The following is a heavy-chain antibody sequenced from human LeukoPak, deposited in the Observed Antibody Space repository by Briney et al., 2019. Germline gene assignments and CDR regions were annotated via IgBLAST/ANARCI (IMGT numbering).Heavy chain of an antibody. J-gene: IGHJ4*02. CDR3: ARLVVSNWYHEVLLGRDY. CDR2: FYYSGST. Sequence: SETLSHTCTVSGGSISSRPYCWGWIRQPPGKGLEWLGSFYYSGSTYYKPSLKSRLTISVDTSKNQISMRLTSVTAADTAVYYCARLVVSNWYHEVLLGRDYWGQGTLVTVSS. V-gene: IGHV4-39*01. CDR1: GGSISSRPYC. D-gene: IGHD6-13*01.